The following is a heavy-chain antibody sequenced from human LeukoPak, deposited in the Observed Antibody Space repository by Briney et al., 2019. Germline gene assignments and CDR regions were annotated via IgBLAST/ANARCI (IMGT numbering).Heavy chain of an antibody. V-gene: IGHV7-4-1*02. CDR2: INTDTGNP. J-gene: IGHJ5*02. D-gene: IGHD6-6*01. Sequence: ASVKVSCKASGYTFTSYAMNWVRQAPGQGLEWMGWINTDTGNPTYAQGFTGRFVFSLDTSVSTAYLQISSLKAEDTAVYYCARGTAARQSYNWFDPRGQGTLVTVSS. CDR1: GYTFTSYA. CDR3: ARGTAARQSYNWFDP.